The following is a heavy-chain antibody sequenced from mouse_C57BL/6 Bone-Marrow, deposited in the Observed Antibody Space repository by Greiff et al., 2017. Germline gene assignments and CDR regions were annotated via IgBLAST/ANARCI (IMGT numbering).Heavy chain of an antibody. J-gene: IGHJ1*03. CDR1: GYTFTSYG. D-gene: IGHD4-1*01. Sequence: QVQLKESGAELARPGASVKLSCKASGYTFTSYGISWVKQRTGQGLEWIGEIYPRSGNTYYNEKFKGKATLTAAKSSSTAYMELRRLTSEDSAVYFCARTGWDGYVDVWGTGTTVTVSS. V-gene: IGHV1-81*01. CDR2: IYPRSGNT. CDR3: ARTGWDGYVDV.